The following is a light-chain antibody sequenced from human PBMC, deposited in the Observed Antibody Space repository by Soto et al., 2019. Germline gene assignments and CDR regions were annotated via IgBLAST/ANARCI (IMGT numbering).Light chain of an antibody. CDR1: SSDFGSYNF. Sequence: QSALTQPASVSGSPGQSVTISCTGTSSDFGSYNFVSWYQHHPGKVPKVIIYETSKRPSGISGRFSVSKSGNTASLTISGLQAEDEAHYYCCSYARGRIWVFGGGTKLTVL. V-gene: IGLV2-23*01. CDR3: CSYARGRIWV. CDR2: ETS. J-gene: IGLJ3*02.